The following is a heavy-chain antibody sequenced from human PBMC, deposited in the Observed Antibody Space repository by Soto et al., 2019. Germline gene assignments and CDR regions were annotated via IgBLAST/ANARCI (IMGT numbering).Heavy chain of an antibody. Sequence: QEHLQESGPGLVKTSETMSLTCTVSSDSVNSGDYFWTWIRQPPGRGLEWIGHIYYSGGTNYNPSLKSRVTISLDTSKNQFSLKLTSVTAADTAVYYCAKIPVDTAMINWVDPWGQGILVTVSS. J-gene: IGHJ5*02. D-gene: IGHD5-18*01. V-gene: IGHV4-61*08. CDR1: SDSVNSGDYF. CDR2: IYYSGGT. CDR3: AKIPVDTAMINWVDP.